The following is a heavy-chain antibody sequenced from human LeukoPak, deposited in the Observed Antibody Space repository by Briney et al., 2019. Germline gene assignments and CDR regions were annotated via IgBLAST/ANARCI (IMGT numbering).Heavy chain of an antibody. J-gene: IGHJ4*02. CDR1: GYSINSGYY. CDR3: ARDREDSYGQSGL. CDR2: IYRSGGT. Sequence: SEALSLTCTVSGYSINSGYYWGWIRQPPGEGFEWIGSIYRSGGTYYNPSLKSRVTISVDTSKNQFSLKLRSVTAADTAVYYCARDREDSYGQSGLWGQGSLATVSS. D-gene: IGHD5-18*01. V-gene: IGHV4-38-2*02.